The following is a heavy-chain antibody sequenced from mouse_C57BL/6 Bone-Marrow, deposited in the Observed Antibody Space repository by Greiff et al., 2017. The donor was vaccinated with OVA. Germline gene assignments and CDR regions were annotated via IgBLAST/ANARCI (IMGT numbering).Heavy chain of an antibody. CDR1: GYYINDDY. CDR3: ATGTGFDY. J-gene: IGHJ2*01. CDR2: IYPENGVS. V-gene: IGHV1-31*01. D-gene: IGHD3-3*01. Sequence: VQLKQSGPELVRPGASVTLSCTASGYYINDDYMHWVKQSPEHSLDWIGYIYPENGVSGSTPNFQGKATLTGDTSSSTAYLELRSLTSEDAAVHYCATGTGFDYGGQGKTSTVSS.